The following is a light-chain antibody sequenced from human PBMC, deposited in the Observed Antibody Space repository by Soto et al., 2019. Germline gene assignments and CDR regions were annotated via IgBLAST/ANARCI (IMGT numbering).Light chain of an antibody. J-gene: IGKJ5*01. CDR2: DAS. CDR1: QSISSW. V-gene: IGKV1-5*01. CDR3: QQYNSYPIT. Sequence: DIQMTQSPSTLSASVGDRVTITCRASQSISSWLAWYQQKPGKAPKLLIYDASSLESGVPSRFSGSGSGTEFTLTISRLQPYDFATYYCQQYNSYPITFGQGTRLEIK.